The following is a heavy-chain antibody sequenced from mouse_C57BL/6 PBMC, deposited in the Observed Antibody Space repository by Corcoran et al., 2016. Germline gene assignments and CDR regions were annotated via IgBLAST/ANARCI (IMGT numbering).Heavy chain of an antibody. CDR1: GYTFTDYY. CDR3: ASPRPYYYAMDY. Sequence: EVQLQQSGPELVKPGASVKISCKASGYTFTDYYMNWVKQSHGKSLEWIGDINPNNGGTSYNQKFKGKATLTVDKSSSTAYMELRSLTSEDSAVYYCASPRPYYYAMDYWGQGTSVTVSS. CDR2: INPNNGGT. V-gene: IGHV1-26*01. J-gene: IGHJ4*01.